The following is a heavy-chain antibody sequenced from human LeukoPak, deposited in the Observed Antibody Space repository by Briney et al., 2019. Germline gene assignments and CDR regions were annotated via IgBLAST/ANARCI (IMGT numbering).Heavy chain of an antibody. CDR3: ATSLSSGWGPVDDY. CDR1: GFISSSYE. D-gene: IGHD6-19*01. J-gene: IGHJ4*02. V-gene: IGHV3-48*03. Sequence: PGGSLRLSCAASGFISSSYEMNWVRRAPGKGLEWVSYINPGSSNIYYADSVKGRFTISRDDAKNSLYLQINSLRAEDTAVYYCATSLSSGWGPVDDYWGQGTLVTVSS. CDR2: INPGSSNI.